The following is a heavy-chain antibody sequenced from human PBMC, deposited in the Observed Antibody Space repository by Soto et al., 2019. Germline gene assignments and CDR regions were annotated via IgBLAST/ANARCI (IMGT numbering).Heavy chain of an antibody. J-gene: IGHJ6*02. CDR3: AKSIEDDYYYALDV. CDR2: VSGSGDNT. D-gene: IGHD2-15*01. CDR1: GFTFSTYA. V-gene: IGHV3-23*01. Sequence: EVQLLESGGGLVQPGGSLRLSCAASGFTFSTYAITWVRQAPGKGLEWVSAVSGSGDNTYYADSVKGRFTISRDNSKKILSLQMNSLRGEDTAVYFCAKSIEDDYYYALDVWGQGTTDTVSS.